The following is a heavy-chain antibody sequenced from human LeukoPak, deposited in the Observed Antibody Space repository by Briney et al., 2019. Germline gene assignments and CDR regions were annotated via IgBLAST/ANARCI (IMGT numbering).Heavy chain of an antibody. J-gene: IGHJ4*02. CDR2: INPSGDST. CDR1: GYTFTSYY. Sequence: ASVKVSCKASGYTFTSYYMHWVRQAPGQGLEWMGIINPSGDSTSYAQKFQGRVTMTRDTSTSTVYMELSSLRSEDTAVYYCATPHSSSWYGAAFDYWGQGTLVTVSS. V-gene: IGHV1-46*01. CDR3: ATPHSSSWYGAAFDY. D-gene: IGHD6-13*01.